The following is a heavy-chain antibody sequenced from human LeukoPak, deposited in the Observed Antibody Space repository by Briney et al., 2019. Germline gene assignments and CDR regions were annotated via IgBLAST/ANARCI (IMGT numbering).Heavy chain of an antibody. J-gene: IGHJ4*02. CDR3: AKSQAVAAHFDY. Sequence: PGGSLRLSCTASGFICSDYAMSWVRQAPGKGLEWVSAISGSGGSTYYADSVKGRFTISRDNSKNTLYLQMNSLRAEDTAVYYCAKSQAVAAHFDYWGQGTLVTVSS. V-gene: IGHV3-23*01. D-gene: IGHD6-19*01. CDR2: ISGSGGST. CDR1: GFICSDYA.